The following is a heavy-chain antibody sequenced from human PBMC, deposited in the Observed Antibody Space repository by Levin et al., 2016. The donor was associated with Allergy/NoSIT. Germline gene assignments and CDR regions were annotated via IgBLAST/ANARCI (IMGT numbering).Heavy chain of an antibody. V-gene: IGHV3-7*03. CDR3: AREIEVVVPAARD. CDR1: GFTFSSYW. Sequence: GGSLRLSCAASGFTFSSYWMSWVRQAPGKGLEWVANIKQDGSEKYYVDSVKGRFTISRDNAKNSLYLQMNSLRAEDTAVYYCAREIEVVVPAARDWGQGTLVTVSS. D-gene: IGHD2-2*01. J-gene: IGHJ4*02. CDR2: IKQDGSEK.